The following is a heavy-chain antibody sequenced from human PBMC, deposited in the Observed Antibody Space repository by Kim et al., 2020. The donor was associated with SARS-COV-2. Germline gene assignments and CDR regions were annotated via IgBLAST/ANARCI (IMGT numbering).Heavy chain of an antibody. D-gene: IGHD5-12*01. CDR3: AREMARGCPY. Sequence: GNPTYAQGFTGRFVCTLDTSVSTAYLQISSLKAEDTAVYYCAREMARGCPYWGQGTLVTVSS. CDR2: GNP. J-gene: IGHJ4*02. V-gene: IGHV7-4-1*02.